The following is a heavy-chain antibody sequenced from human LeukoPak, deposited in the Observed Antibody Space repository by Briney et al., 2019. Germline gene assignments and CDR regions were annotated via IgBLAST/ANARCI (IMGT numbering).Heavy chain of an antibody. Sequence: PSQTLSLTCTVSGGSISSGGYYWSWIRQPPGKGLEWIGYIYHSGSTYYNPSLKSRVTISVDRSKNQFSLKLSSVTAADTAVYYCARAVVAATYYYYYYMDVWGKGTTVTVSS. CDR1: GGSISSGGYY. J-gene: IGHJ6*03. CDR2: IYHSGST. V-gene: IGHV4-30-2*01. CDR3: ARAVVAATYYYYYYMDV. D-gene: IGHD2-15*01.